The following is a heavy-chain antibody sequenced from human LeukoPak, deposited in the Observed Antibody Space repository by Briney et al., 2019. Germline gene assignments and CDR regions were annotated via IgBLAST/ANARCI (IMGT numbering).Heavy chain of an antibody. CDR1: GFTFSSYA. CDR3: AKDSPIVGATSYYLDY. CDR2: ISGSGGST. D-gene: IGHD1-26*01. J-gene: IGHJ4*02. Sequence: PGGSLRLSCAASGFTFSSYAMSWVRQAPGKVLEWVSAISGSGGSTYYADSVKGRFTISRDNSKNTLYLQMNSLRAEDTAVYYCAKDSPIVGATSYYLDYWGQGTLVTVSS. V-gene: IGHV3-23*01.